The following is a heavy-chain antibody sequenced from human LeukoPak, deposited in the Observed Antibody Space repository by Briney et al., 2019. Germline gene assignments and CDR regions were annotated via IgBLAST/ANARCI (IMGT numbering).Heavy chain of an antibody. CDR2: IRYDGSNK. V-gene: IGHV3-30*02. Sequence: PGGSLRLSCAASGFTFSSYGMLWVRPAPGKGREGVAFIRYDGSNKYYADSVKSRFTISRDNSKNTLYLQMNSLRAEDTAVYYCAKDRGEYYGSSGYSFDYWGQGTLVTVSS. CDR1: GFTFSSYG. J-gene: IGHJ4*02. CDR3: AKDRGEYYGSSGYSFDY. D-gene: IGHD3-22*01.